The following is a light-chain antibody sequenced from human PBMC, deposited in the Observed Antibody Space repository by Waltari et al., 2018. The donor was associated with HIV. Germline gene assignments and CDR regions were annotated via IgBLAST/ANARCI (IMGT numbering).Light chain of an antibody. CDR3: HQTRTLPWT. Sequence: DIVLTQSPDFQSMAPKERVTLPCRASQSIGRSLSWFQQKPHQSPKLLIKFVSQSISGVPSRFSGGGSATDFTLTISSLEPEDAAVYYCHQTRTLPWTFGQGTKVEI. V-gene: IGKV6D-21*02. CDR2: FVS. CDR1: QSIGRS. J-gene: IGKJ1*01.